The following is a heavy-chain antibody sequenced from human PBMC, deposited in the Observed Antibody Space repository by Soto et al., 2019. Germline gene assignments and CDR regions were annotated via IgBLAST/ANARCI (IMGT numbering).Heavy chain of an antibody. CDR1: GFTFSDFD. D-gene: IGHD3-16*01. V-gene: IGHV1-8*01. CDR2: RNAKSGDT. Sequence: QAHLEQSGAEVKRPGASVNVSCKASGFTFSDFDITWLRQASGQGPELMGWRNAKSGDTFVAKRFQGKSNRTGDTSRSTAYKEVGSLTSDDTAMYYCARGNACNYAGFDVWGQGNTVAVAS. CDR3: ARGNACNYAGFDV. J-gene: IGHJ6*02.